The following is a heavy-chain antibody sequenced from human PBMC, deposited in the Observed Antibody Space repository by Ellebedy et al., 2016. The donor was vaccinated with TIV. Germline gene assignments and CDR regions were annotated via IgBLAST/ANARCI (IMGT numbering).Heavy chain of an antibody. Sequence: GGSLRLSXAASGFTFGSHAMHWVRQAPGKGLEWVANINRQDGSETFYVDSVKGRFTISRDDADSSLSLQMNSLRGDDTAVYYCVAALDYWGQGTLVTVS. D-gene: IGHD6-25*01. V-gene: IGHV3-7*01. CDR3: VAALDY. J-gene: IGHJ4*02. CDR2: INRQDGSET. CDR1: GFTFGSHA.